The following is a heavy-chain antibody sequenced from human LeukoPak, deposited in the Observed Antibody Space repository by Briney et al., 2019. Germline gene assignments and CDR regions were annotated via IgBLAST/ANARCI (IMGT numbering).Heavy chain of an antibody. CDR1: GDSISTGGYY. Sequence: SETLSLTCTVSGDSISTGGYYWTWIRQHPGKGLEWIGYIDYSGSTNYNPSLRSRVTISVDTSKKQFSLKLTSVTAADTAVYYCARHHTFGSGPDAFDIWGQGTMVTVSS. J-gene: IGHJ3*02. D-gene: IGHD2-15*01. V-gene: IGHV4-61*08. CDR3: ARHHTFGSGPDAFDI. CDR2: IDYSGST.